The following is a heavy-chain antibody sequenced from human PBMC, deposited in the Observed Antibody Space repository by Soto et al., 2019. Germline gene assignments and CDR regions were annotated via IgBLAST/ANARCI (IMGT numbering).Heavy chain of an antibody. CDR2: ISAYNGNT. CDR1: GYTFTSYG. J-gene: IGHJ4*02. V-gene: IGHV1-18*04. Sequence: VASVKVSFKASGYTFTSYGISWLRQAPGQGLEWMGWISAYNGNTNYAQKLQGRVTMTTDTSTSTAYMELRSLRSDDTAVYYCAREWMNGNSGWFDYWGQGTLVTVSS. D-gene: IGHD6-19*01. CDR3: AREWMNGNSGWFDY.